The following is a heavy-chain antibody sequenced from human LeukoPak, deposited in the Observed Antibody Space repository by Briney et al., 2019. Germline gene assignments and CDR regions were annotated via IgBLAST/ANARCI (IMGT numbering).Heavy chain of an antibody. J-gene: IGHJ4*02. Sequence: GGSLRLSCTVSGFTVSSNSMSWVRQAPGKGLEWVSFIYSDNTHYSDSVKGRFTISRDNSKNTLYLQMNSLRAEDTAVYYCARDTIFGVVTGYDYWGQGTLVTVSS. D-gene: IGHD3-3*01. V-gene: IGHV3-53*01. CDR1: GFTVSSNS. CDR3: ARDTIFGVVTGYDY. CDR2: IYSDNT.